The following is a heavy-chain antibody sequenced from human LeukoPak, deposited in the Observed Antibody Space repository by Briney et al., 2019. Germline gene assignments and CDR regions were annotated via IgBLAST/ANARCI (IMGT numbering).Heavy chain of an antibody. CDR2: ISYDGSNK. CDR1: GFTFSSYG. V-gene: IGHV3-30*18. D-gene: IGHD4-17*01. CDR3: AKDDSAGGDYGD. J-gene: IGHJ4*02. Sequence: PGGSLRLSCAASGFTFSSYGMHWVRQAPGKGLEWVAVISYDGSNKYYADSVKGRFTISRDNSKNTLYLQMNSLRAEDTAVYYCAKDDSAGGDYGDWGQGTLVTVSS.